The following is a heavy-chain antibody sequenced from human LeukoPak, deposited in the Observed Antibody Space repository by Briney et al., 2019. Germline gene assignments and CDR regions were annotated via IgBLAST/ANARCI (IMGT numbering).Heavy chain of an antibody. J-gene: IGHJ4*02. V-gene: IGHV3-33*06. D-gene: IGHD3-9*01. Sequence: GGSLRLSCAASGFTFATYGMHWVRQGPGKGLEWVAIIWNDGSKQDYADSVKGRFTISRDNFKNTVSLQMSSLTAEDTAIYYCVKDILNGNNRSFDFWGQGTLVTVSS. CDR2: IWNDGSKQ. CDR1: GFTFATYG. CDR3: VKDILNGNNRSFDF.